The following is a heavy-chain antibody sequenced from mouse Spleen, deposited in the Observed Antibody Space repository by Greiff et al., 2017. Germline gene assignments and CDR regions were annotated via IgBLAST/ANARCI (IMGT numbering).Heavy chain of an antibody. CDR2: ISSGSSTI. Sequence: EVQLQQSGGGLVKPGGSLKLSCAASGFTFSDYGMHWVRQAPEKGLEWVAYISSGSSTIYYADTVKGRFTISRDNAKNTLFLQMTSLRSEDTAMYYCARYGNFLYFDYWGQGTTLTVSS. J-gene: IGHJ2*01. CDR3: ARYGNFLYFDY. D-gene: IGHD2-1*01. V-gene: IGHV5-17*01. CDR1: GFTFSDYG.